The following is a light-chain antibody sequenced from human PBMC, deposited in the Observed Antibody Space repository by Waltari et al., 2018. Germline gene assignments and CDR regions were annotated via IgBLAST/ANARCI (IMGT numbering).Light chain of an antibody. Sequence: DIQMTQSPSSLSASVGDRVTITCRASQAIRNYLAWLQHKPGQAPKTLLYATANLQSGVPGKFSGSGSGTDFTLTISSLQPEDSATYYCQQYDTHPFTFGPGTKVEIK. CDR1: QAIRNY. CDR2: ATA. J-gene: IGKJ3*01. CDR3: QQYDTHPFT. V-gene: IGKV1-16*02.